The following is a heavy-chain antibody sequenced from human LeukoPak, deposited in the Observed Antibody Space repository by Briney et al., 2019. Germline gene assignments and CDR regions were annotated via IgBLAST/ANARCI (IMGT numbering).Heavy chain of an antibody. D-gene: IGHD6-19*01. CDR2: IRYDGSNK. J-gene: IGHJ4*02. CDR1: GFTFSSYG. Sequence: GGSLRLSCAASGFTFSSYGMHWVRQAPGKGLEWVAFIRYDGSNKYYADSVKGRFTISRDNSKNTLYLQMNGLRAEDTAAYYCAKSGGTSSSGLGYWGQGTLVTVSS. V-gene: IGHV3-30*02. CDR3: AKSGGTSSSGLGY.